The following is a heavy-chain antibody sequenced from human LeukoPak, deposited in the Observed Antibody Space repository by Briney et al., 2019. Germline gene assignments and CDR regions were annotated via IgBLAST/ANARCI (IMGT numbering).Heavy chain of an antibody. D-gene: IGHD2-15*01. CDR2: INAGNGDT. V-gene: IGHV1-3*01. J-gene: IGHJ1*01. Sequence: ASVKVSCKASGYTFTNYAIHWVRQAPGQRLEWMGWINAGNGDTKYSQEFQGRVTITRDTSANTAYMQLSSLRSDDTAVYYCARERDPVVAATLGYFQHWGQGTLVTVSS. CDR3: ARERDPVVAATLGYFQH. CDR1: GYTFTNYA.